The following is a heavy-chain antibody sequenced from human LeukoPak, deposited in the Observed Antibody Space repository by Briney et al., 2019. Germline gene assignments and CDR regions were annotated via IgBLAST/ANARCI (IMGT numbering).Heavy chain of an antibody. Sequence: PGGSLRLSCVVSGFTFSSYWMHWVRQAPGKGLVWVSRINSDGSSIRYADSVKGRFTISRDNAKNTLYLQMNSLRAEDTAVYYCAKDSLSSSGWYPYFDYWGQGTLVTVSS. CDR2: INSDGSSI. CDR1: GFTFSSYW. V-gene: IGHV3-74*01. D-gene: IGHD6-19*01. CDR3: AKDSLSSSGWYPYFDY. J-gene: IGHJ4*02.